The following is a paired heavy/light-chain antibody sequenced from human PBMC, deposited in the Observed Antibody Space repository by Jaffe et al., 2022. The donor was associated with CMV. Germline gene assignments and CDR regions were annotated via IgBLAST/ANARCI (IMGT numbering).Light chain of an antibody. CDR1: SLRNYY. V-gene: IGLV3-19*01. Sequence: SSELTQDPAVSVALGQTVRITCQGDSLRNYYVTWYQQKPGQAPVLVIYGRNNRPSGIPDRFSGSSFGNTASLTITGAQAEDEADYYCNSRDSSGGNVFGTGTKVTVL. CDR3: NSRDSSGGNV. J-gene: IGLJ1*01. CDR2: GRN.
Heavy chain of an antibody. J-gene: IGHJ4*02. D-gene: IGHD5-18*01. CDR3: AREGPERNGYGHYFDY. V-gene: IGHV4-31*03. Sequence: QVQLQESGPGLVKPSQTLSLTCTVSGGSISSGSYYWNWIRQLPGKGLEWIGYIYYSGSTYSGSTYYNPSLKSRVTISVDTSKNQFSLELSSVTAADTAVFYCAREGPERNGYGHYFDYWGQGTLVTVSS. CDR1: GGSISSGSYY. CDR2: IYYSGSTYSGST.